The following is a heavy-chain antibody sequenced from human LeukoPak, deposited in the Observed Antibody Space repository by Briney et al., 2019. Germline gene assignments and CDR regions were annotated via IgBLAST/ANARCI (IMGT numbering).Heavy chain of an antibody. Sequence: GGSLRLSCAASGFTFSSHGMHWVRQAPGKGLEWVALIWYDGSNKYYGDSVKGRFTISRDNSKNTLYPQVNSLRAEDTAVYYCARAGIVGLYYYYMDVWGKGTTVTVSS. CDR3: ARAGIVGLYYYYMDV. CDR1: GFTFSSHG. J-gene: IGHJ6*03. D-gene: IGHD2-21*01. V-gene: IGHV3-33*01. CDR2: IWYDGSNK.